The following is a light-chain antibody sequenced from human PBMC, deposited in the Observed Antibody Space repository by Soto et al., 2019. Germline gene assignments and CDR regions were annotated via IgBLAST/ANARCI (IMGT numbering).Light chain of an antibody. CDR1: SSNIGAGHD. J-gene: IGLJ2*01. Sequence: QSVLTQPPSVSGAPGQRVTISCTGSSSNIGAGHDVHWYQQFPGTAPKLLIYDNTNRPSGVPDRFSGSKSGTSASLAITGLQAEDEADYYCQSYDSSLSGVVFGGGTQLTVL. CDR3: QSYDSSLSGVV. CDR2: DNT. V-gene: IGLV1-40*01.